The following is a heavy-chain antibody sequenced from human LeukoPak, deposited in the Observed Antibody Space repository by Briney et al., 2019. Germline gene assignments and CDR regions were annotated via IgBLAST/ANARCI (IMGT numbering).Heavy chain of an antibody. V-gene: IGHV4-34*01. CDR1: GGSFNGYY. J-gene: IGHJ5*02. Sequence: PSETLSLTCAVYGGSFNGYYWSWIRQTPGKGLEWIGESDHTGGTKYNPSLKSRVTISADSSKNQFSLKLSSVTAADTAVYYCAKNGQSGFSFDPWGQGTLVTVSS. D-gene: IGHD5-12*01. CDR2: SDHTGGT. CDR3: AKNGQSGFSFDP.